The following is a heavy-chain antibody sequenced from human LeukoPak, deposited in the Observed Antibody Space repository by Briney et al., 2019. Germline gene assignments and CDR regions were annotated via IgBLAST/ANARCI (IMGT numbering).Heavy chain of an antibody. CDR1: GYSFTTYW. V-gene: IGHV5-51*01. CDR2: IFPADSDT. CDR3: ARRQGCSSSSCPPDY. Sequence: GESLKISCKGSGYSFTTYWIGWVRQMPGKGLEWWGIIFPADSDTRYSPSFQGQVTLSADKSINTAYLQWSSLRASDTAMYYCARRQGCSSSSCPPDYWGQGTLVTVSP. J-gene: IGHJ4*02. D-gene: IGHD2-2*01.